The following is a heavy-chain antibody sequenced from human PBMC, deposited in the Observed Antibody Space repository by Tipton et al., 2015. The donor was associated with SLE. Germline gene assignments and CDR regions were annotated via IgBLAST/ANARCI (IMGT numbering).Heavy chain of an antibody. D-gene: IGHD5-12*01. V-gene: IGHV4-31*03. CDR1: GVSITSGGYY. CDR2: VYYSGST. J-gene: IGHJ4*02. Sequence: TLSLTCTVSGVSITSGGYYWTWIRQHPGKALEWIGYVYYSGSTYYNPSLKSRVIMSVDTSKNQFSLNLSSVTAADTAVYYCARGRRGYTAYVVPDYWGQGTQVTVSS. CDR3: ARGRRGYTAYVVPDY.